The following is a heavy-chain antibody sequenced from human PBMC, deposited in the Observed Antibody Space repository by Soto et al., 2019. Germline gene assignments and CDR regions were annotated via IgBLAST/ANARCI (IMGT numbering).Heavy chain of an antibody. Sequence: SVKVSCKASGFTFTSSAVQWVRQARGQRLEWIGWIVVGSGNTNHAQKFQERVTITRDMSTSTAYMELSSLRSEDTAVYYCAADGIAARGGYYYYYGMDVWGQGTTVTVSS. CDR1: GFTFTSSA. CDR2: IVVGSGNT. J-gene: IGHJ6*02. CDR3: AADGIAARGGYYYYYGMDV. V-gene: IGHV1-58*01. D-gene: IGHD6-6*01.